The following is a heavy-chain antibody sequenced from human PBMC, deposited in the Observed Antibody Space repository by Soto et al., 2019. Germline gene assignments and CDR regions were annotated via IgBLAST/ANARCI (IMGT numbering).Heavy chain of an antibody. Sequence: HPGGSLRLSCAASGFTFSSHWMHWVRQAPGKGLVWVSRIESDGSSTNYADSVKGRFTVSRDNAKNTLYLQMNSLRVEDTAVYYCARDRADPIGDYHPLFDSWGLGTLVTVSS. CDR2: IESDGSST. V-gene: IGHV3-74*01. CDR3: ARDRADPIGDYHPLFDS. CDR1: GFTFSSHW. D-gene: IGHD2-21*01. J-gene: IGHJ4*02.